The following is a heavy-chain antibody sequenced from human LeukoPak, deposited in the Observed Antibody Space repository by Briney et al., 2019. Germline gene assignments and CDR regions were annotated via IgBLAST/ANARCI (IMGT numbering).Heavy chain of an antibody. D-gene: IGHD1-7*01. CDR1: GFSFSSYG. V-gene: IGHV3-23*01. Sequence: GGSLRLSCAASGFSFSSYGMSWVRQAPGKGLEWVSTISGSGGSTYYADSVKGRFTISRDNAKNSLYLQMNSLRAEDTAVYYCAREPLDLYLDYWGQGTLVTVSS. CDR3: AREPLDLYLDY. CDR2: ISGSGGST. J-gene: IGHJ4*02.